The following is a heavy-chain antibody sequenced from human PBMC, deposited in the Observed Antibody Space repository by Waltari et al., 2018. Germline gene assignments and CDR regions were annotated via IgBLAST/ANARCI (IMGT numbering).Heavy chain of an antibody. J-gene: IGHJ3*02. Sequence: EVQLVESGGGLVQPGRSLRLSCAASGFTFDDYAMHWVRQAPGKGLEWVSGISWNSGSIGYADSVKGRFTISRDNAKNSLYLQMNSLRAEDTAVYYCAARDGSIWGQGTMVTVSS. D-gene: IGHD5-12*01. CDR2: ISWNSGSI. CDR3: AARDGSI. V-gene: IGHV3-9*01. CDR1: GFTFDDYA.